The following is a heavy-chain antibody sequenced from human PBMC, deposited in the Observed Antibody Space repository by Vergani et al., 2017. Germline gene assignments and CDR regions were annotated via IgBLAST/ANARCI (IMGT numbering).Heavy chain of an antibody. CDR2: IYYSGST. Sequence: QVQLQESGPGLVKPSQTLSLTCTVSGGSISSGGYYWSCIRQHPGKGLEWIGYIYYSGSTYSNPSLKSRVTISVDTSKNQFSLKLSSVTAAETAVYYYARSYSSSSLGSFDYWGQGTLVTVSS. V-gene: IGHV4-31*03. J-gene: IGHJ4*02. CDR3: ARSYSSSSLGSFDY. D-gene: IGHD6-6*01. CDR1: GGSISSGGYY.